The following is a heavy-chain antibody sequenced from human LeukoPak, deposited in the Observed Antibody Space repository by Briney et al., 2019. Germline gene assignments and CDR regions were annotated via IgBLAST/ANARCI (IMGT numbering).Heavy chain of an antibody. CDR3: ATSYDSKTAPYDV. D-gene: IGHD3-3*01. CDR2: IYPSGST. CDR1: GGSISSYC. V-gene: IGHV4-4*09. J-gene: IGHJ4*02. Sequence: TSETLSLTCTVSGGSISSYCWSWVRQPPGKGLEWIGYIYPSGSTDYNLSLRSRVTMSVGTSKSQLSMELRYLTAADTAMYYCATSYDSKTAPYDVWGQGILVTVSS.